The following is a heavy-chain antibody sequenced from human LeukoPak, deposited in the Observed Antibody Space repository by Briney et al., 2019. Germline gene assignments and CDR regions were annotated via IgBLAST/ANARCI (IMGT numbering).Heavy chain of an antibody. V-gene: IGHV5-51*01. J-gene: IGHJ4*02. D-gene: IGHD2-2*01. Sequence: GESLKISCEGSGYSFTNYWIGWVRQMPGKGLEWTGIIYPGDSDTRYSPSFQGQVTISADKSISTAYLQWSSLKASDTAMFYCARLPPYCGSSRCYFDYWGQGTLVTVSS. CDR3: ARLPPYCGSSRCYFDY. CDR2: IYPGDSDT. CDR1: GYSFTNYW.